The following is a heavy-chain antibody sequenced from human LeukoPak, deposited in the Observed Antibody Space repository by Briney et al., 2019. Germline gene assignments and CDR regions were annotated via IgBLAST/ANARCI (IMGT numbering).Heavy chain of an antibody. Sequence: GGSLRLSCAASGFTFSSYAMSWVRQAPGKGLEWVSAISGSGGSTYYADSVKGRFTISRDNSKNTLYLQMNSLRAEDTAVYYCANDFSMGYCSGGSCYDDPYYFDYWGQGTLVTVSS. CDR2: ISGSGGST. D-gene: IGHD2-15*01. CDR3: ANDFSMGYCSGGSCYDDPYYFDY. J-gene: IGHJ4*02. CDR1: GFTFSSYA. V-gene: IGHV3-23*01.